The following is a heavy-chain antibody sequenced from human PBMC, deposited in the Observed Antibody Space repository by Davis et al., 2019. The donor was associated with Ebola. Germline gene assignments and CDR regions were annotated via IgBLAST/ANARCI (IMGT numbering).Heavy chain of an antibody. D-gene: IGHD3-10*01. CDR2: INHSGST. CDR3: ARMDYYYGSGTNRFDP. CDR1: GGSISSNSYY. J-gene: IGHJ5*02. Sequence: MPSETLSLTCTVSGGSISSNSYYWAWIRQPPGKGLEWIGEINHSGSTNYNPSLKSRVTISVDTSKNQFSLKLSSVTAADTAVYYCARMDYYYGSGTNRFDPWGQGTLVTVSS. V-gene: IGHV4-39*07.